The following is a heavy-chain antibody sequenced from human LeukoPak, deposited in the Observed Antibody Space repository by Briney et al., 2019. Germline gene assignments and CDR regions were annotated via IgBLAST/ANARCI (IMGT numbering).Heavy chain of an antibody. CDR3: ARDQRLYSGTYYLWFDP. D-gene: IGHD1-26*01. V-gene: IGHV1-18*01. J-gene: IGHJ5*02. CDR2: ISGYNGNT. CDR1: GYTFTSYG. Sequence: ASVKVSCKASGYTFTSYGISWVRQAPGQGLEWMGWISGYNGNTNYVQKFQDRVTMTTDTVTSTAYMELRSLTSDDTAVYYCARDQRLYSGTYYLWFDPWGQGTLVTVSS.